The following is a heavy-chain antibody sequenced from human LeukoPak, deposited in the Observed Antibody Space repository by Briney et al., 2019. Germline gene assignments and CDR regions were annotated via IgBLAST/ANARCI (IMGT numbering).Heavy chain of an antibody. CDR2: INPSGGST. Sequence: GASVKVSRKASGYTFTSYYMHWVRQAPGQGLEWMGIINPSGGSTSYAQRFQGRVTMTRDTSTSTVYMELSSLRSEDTAVYYCARDLPRKPMVFRFDPWGQGTLVTVSS. CDR3: ARDLPRKPMVFRFDP. CDR1: GYTFTSYY. J-gene: IGHJ5*02. V-gene: IGHV1-46*01. D-gene: IGHD3-10*01.